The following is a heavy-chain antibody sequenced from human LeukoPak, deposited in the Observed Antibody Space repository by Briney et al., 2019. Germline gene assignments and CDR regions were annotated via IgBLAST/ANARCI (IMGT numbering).Heavy chain of an antibody. V-gene: IGHV3-74*01. CDR3: ARETPRRGETRDGYR. CDR1: GFTFNTFW. J-gene: IGHJ4*02. D-gene: IGHD5-24*01. Sequence: PGGSLRLSCAASGFTFNTFWIHWVRQAPGKGLVWVSRISADGSTTSFADSVKGRFLISRGNPKNLLFLQINSLRVEDTAVYYCARETPRRGETRDGYRWGQGTLVTVSS. CDR2: ISADGSTT.